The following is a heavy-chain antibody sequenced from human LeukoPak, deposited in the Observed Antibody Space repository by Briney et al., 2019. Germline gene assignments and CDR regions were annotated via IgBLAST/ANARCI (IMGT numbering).Heavy chain of an antibody. D-gene: IGHD6-13*01. V-gene: IGHV4-34*01. CDR1: GGSFSGYY. CDR3: ARDLRAYSSSWYYWFDP. Sequence: SETLSLTCAVYGGSFSGYYWTWIRQPPGKGLEGVGEINHSGSTNYNPSLKSRVTISVDTSKNQLSLKLSSVTAADTAVYYCARDLRAYSSSWYYWFDPWGQGTLVTVSS. J-gene: IGHJ5*02. CDR2: INHSGST.